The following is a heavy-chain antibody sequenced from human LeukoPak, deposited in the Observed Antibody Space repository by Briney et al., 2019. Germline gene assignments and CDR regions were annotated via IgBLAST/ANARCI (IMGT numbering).Heavy chain of an antibody. CDR2: INHSGST. D-gene: IGHD6-13*01. J-gene: IGHJ4*02. CDR3: ARVGYSSSWIDY. V-gene: IGHV4-34*01. CDR1: GGSFSGYY. Sequence: SETLSLTCAVYGGSFSGYYWSWIRQPPGKGLEWIGEINHSGSTNYNPSLKSRVTISVDTSENQFSLKLSSVTAADTAVYYCARVGYSSSWIDYWGQGTLVTVSS.